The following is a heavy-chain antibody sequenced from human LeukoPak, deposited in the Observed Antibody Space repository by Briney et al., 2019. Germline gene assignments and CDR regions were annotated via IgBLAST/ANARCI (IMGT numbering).Heavy chain of an antibody. CDR1: EFSVGSNY. V-gene: IGHV3-15*01. CDR3: TTEVLDDSSGYRKYYYYYYMDV. Sequence: PGGSLRLSCAASEFSVGSNYVTWVRQAPGKGLEWVGRIKSKTDGGTTDYAAPVKGRFTISRDDSKNTLYLQMNSLKTEDTAVYYCTTEVLDDSSGYRKYYYYYYMDVWGKGTTVTISS. CDR2: IKSKTDGGTT. D-gene: IGHD3-22*01. J-gene: IGHJ6*03.